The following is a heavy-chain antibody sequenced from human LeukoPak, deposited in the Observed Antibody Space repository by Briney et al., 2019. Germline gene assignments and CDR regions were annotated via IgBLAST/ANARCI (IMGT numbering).Heavy chain of an antibody. CDR2: IHNDGRT. CDR1: SSPISCSRT. J-gene: IGHJ4*02. D-gene: IGHD6-25*01. Sequence: SETMSLTSTVSSSPISCSRTWVWLRQPPGKEPDCIDNIHNDGRTTSNPSLKRRGTPTLDTSTNNSPLQVNTVTATDTASDFCARVLTAAGLDFLGQEVLVSISS. CDR3: ARVLTAAGLDF. V-gene: IGHV4-39*06.